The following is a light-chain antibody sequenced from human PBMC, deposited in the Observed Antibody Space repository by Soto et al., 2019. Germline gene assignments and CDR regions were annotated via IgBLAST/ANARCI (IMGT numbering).Light chain of an antibody. Sequence: QSVLTQPPSASGSPGQSVAISCTGTSSDVGGYNYVSWYQQHPGKAHKLMIYEVNKRPSGVPDRFSGSKSGNTASLTGSGLLAVEEGDLCCKSCTSSSTGLFGGGTKVTVL. V-gene: IGLV2-8*01. CDR1: SSDVGGYNY. CDR3: KSCTSSSTGL. CDR2: EVN. J-gene: IGLJ1*01.